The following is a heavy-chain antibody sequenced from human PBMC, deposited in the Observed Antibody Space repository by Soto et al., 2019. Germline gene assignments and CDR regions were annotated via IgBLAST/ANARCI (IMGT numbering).Heavy chain of an antibody. CDR3: ASVDTAMVYLRFDP. J-gene: IGHJ5*02. CDR2: ISSSSSYI. V-gene: IGHV3-21*01. CDR1: GFTFSSYA. D-gene: IGHD5-18*01. Sequence: GGSLRLSCAASGFTFSSYAMSWVRQAPGKGLEWVSAISSSSSYIYYADSVKGRFTISRDNAKNSLYLQMNSLRAEDTAVYYCASVDTAMVYLRFDPWGQGTLVTVSS.